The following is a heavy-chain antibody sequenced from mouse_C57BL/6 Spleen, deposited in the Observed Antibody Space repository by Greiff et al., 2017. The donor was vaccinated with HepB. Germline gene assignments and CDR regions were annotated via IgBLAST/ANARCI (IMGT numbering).Heavy chain of an antibody. CDR3: ARELSYAMDY. Sequence: VQLKESGPGLVKPSQSLSLTCSVTGYSITSGYYWNWIRQFPGNKLEWMGYISYDGSNNYNPSLKNRISITRDTSKNQFFLKLNSVPTEDTATYYCARELSYAMDYWGQGTSVTVSS. J-gene: IGHJ4*01. CDR1: GYSITSGYY. V-gene: IGHV3-6*01. CDR2: ISYDGSN.